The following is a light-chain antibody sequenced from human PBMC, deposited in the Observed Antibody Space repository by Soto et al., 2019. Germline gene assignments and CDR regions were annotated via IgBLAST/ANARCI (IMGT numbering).Light chain of an antibody. CDR2: DAS. J-gene: IGKJ4*01. CDR1: QSISSW. Sequence: IQVTQSPSALSASVGYRGTMTCRASQSISSWLAWYQQKPGKAPKLLIYDASSLESGVPLRFSGSGSGTDFTLTISSLQPDDFATYYCQEYSSYSTFGGGTKVDIK. V-gene: IGKV1-5*01. CDR3: QEYSSYST.